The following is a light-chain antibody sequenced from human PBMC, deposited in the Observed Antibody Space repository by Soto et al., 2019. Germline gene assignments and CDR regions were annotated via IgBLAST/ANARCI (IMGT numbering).Light chain of an antibody. V-gene: IGKV1-5*03. J-gene: IGKJ2*01. Sequence: DIQMTQSPSTLSASVGDRVIITCRASQSISTWLAWYQQKPGKAPKLLIYKASSLESGVPSRFSGSGSGTEFTLTISSLQPDDCATYYCQQYKSSPYTFGQGTKLEIK. CDR1: QSISTW. CDR2: KAS. CDR3: QQYKSSPYT.